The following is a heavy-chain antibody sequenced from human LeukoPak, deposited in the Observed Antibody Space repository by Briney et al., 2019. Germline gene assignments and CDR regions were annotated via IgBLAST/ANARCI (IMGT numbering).Heavy chain of an antibody. CDR1: GFTFSSYA. D-gene: IGHD6-13*01. CDR2: ISGSGGST. Sequence: PGGSLRLSCAASGFTFSSYAMSWVRQAPGKGLEWVSAISGSGGSTYYADPVKGRFTISRDNSKNTLYLQMNSLRAEDTAVYYCAKDNRCSSSWPFDYWGQGTLVTVSS. CDR3: AKDNRCSSSWPFDY. J-gene: IGHJ4*02. V-gene: IGHV3-23*01.